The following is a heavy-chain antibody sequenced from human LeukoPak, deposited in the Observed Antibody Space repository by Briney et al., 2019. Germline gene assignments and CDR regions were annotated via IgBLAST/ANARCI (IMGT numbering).Heavy chain of an antibody. V-gene: IGHV1-2*02. Sequence: ASVKVSCKASGYTFTGYYMHWVRQAPGQGLEWMGWINPNSGGTNYAQKFQGRVTMTRDTSISTAYMELSRLRSDDTAVYYCARGGYCGGDCSPDFDYWGQGTLVTVSS. CDR1: GYTFTGYY. CDR2: INPNSGGT. CDR3: ARGGYCGGDCSPDFDY. J-gene: IGHJ4*02. D-gene: IGHD2-21*01.